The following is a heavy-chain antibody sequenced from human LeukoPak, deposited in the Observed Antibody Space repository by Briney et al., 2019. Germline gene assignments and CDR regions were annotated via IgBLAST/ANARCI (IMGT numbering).Heavy chain of an antibody. CDR2: INHSGST. Sequence: PSETLSLTCAVYGGSFSGYYWSWIRQPPGKGLGWIGEINHSGSTNYNPSLKSRVTISVDTSKNQFSLKLSSVTAADTAVYYCARLPRYCSSASCYGPWGQGTLVTVSS. CDR3: ARLPRYCSSASCYGP. CDR1: GGSFSGYY. V-gene: IGHV4-34*01. J-gene: IGHJ5*02. D-gene: IGHD2-2*01.